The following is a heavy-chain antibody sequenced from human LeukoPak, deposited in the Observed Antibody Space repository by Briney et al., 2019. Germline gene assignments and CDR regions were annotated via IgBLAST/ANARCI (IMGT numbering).Heavy chain of an antibody. D-gene: IGHD2-2*02. CDR1: GFTFSSYA. Sequence: GWSLRLSCAASGFTFSSYAMHWVRQAPGKGLEWVAVISYDGSNKYYADSVKGRFTISRDNSKNTLYLQMNSLRAEDTAVYYCARDTVDIVVVPAAIPGNWFDPWGQGTLVTVSS. CDR2: ISYDGSNK. J-gene: IGHJ5*02. V-gene: IGHV3-30*01. CDR3: ARDTVDIVVVPAAIPGNWFDP.